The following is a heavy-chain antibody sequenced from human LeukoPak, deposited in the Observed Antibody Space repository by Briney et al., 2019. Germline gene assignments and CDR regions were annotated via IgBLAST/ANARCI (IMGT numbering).Heavy chain of an antibody. CDR3: ARRQGGSYHYYYYYYMDV. CDR1: GFTFSSYA. V-gene: IGHV3-23*01. CDR2: ISGSGGST. D-gene: IGHD1-26*01. Sequence: GGSLRLSCAASGFTFSSYAMSWVRQAPGKGLEWVSAISGSGGSTYYADSVKGRFTISRDNAKNSLYLQMNSLRAEDTAVYYCARRQGGSYHYYYYYYMDVWGKGTTVTVSS. J-gene: IGHJ6*03.